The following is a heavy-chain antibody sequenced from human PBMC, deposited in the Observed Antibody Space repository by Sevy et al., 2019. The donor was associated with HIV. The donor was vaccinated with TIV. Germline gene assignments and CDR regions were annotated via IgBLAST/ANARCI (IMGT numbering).Heavy chain of an antibody. D-gene: IGHD1-26*01. V-gene: IGHV1-18*01. J-gene: IGHJ1*01. CDR1: GYTFTNYF. CDR2: ISRYDT. CDR3: ARAPSGSQGPGQYFHH. Sequence: ASVKVSCKTSGYTFTNYFITWVRQAPGQGLEWMGRISRYDTNYAQKFQGRVTMTIDTSTSTVYMELRSLKSDDTAVYYCARAPSGSQGPGQYFHHWGQGTLVTVSS.